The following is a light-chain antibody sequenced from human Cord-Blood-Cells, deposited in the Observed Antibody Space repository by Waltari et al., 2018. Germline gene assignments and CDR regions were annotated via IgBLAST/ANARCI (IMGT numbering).Light chain of an antibody. CDR3: CSYAGSSTWV. CDR2: EGS. CDR1: SSDVGRYNL. V-gene: IGLV2-23*01. J-gene: IGLJ3*02. Sequence: QSALTQPASVSGSPGQSITISCTGTSSDVGRYNLVSWYHQHPGQAPKLMIYEGSKRPSGVSNRFSGSKSGNTASLTSSGLQAEDEADYYCCSYAGSSTWVFGGGTKLTVL.